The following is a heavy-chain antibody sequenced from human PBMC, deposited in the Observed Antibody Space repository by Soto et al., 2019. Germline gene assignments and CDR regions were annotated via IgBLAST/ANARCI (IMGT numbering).Heavy chain of an antibody. CDR1: EYTFTDNY. D-gene: IGHD2-2*01. CDR3: ARQSCGSTSCFYDY. CDR2: LNPNSGAT. Sequence: ASVKVSCKTSEYTFTDNYIYWIRQAPGQGLEWMGWLNPNSGATDFAQRFQGRVTLTSDTSISTAYMELNRLTSDDPAVFYCARQSCGSTSCFYDYWGPGTLVTVSS. V-gene: IGHV1-2*02. J-gene: IGHJ4*02.